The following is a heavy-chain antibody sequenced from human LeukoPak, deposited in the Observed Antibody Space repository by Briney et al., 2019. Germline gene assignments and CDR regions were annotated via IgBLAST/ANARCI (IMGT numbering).Heavy chain of an antibody. CDR3: ARDVDRSSIEY. CDR1: GFTFSSYS. D-gene: IGHD6-6*01. V-gene: IGHV3-21*03. Sequence: GSLRLSCAASGFTFSSYSMNWVRPAPRKGLEWVSSISSSSSYIYYADSVKGRFTISRDNAKNSLYLQMTSLRAEETAVYCCARDVDRSSIEYWGQGTPVTVSS. J-gene: IGHJ4*02. CDR2: ISSSSSYI.